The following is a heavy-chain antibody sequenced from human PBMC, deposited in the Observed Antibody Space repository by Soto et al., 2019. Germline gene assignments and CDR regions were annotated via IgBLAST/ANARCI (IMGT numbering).Heavy chain of an antibody. J-gene: IGHJ6*02. Sequence: GGSLRLSCAASGFTFSSYGMHWVRQAPGKGLEWVAVISYDGSNKYYADSVKGRFTISRDNSENTLYLQMNSLRAEDTAVYYCAKDIWGVVGEYSSSSRTYYYYYGMDVWGQGTTVTVSS. CDR3: AKDIWGVVGEYSSSSRTYYYYYGMDV. CDR1: GFTFSSYG. V-gene: IGHV3-30*18. CDR2: ISYDGSNK. D-gene: IGHD6-6*01.